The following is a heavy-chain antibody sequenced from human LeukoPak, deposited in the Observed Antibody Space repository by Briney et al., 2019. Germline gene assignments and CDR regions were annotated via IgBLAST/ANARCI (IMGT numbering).Heavy chain of an antibody. CDR2: IYYSGST. D-gene: IGHD6-13*01. CDR1: GGSVSSGSYY. CDR3: ARGNIAAAGHFDY. J-gene: IGHJ4*02. Sequence: TSETLSLTCTVSGGSVSSGSYYWSWIRQPPGKGLEWIGYIYYSGSTNYNPSLKSRFTISVDTSKNQFSLKLSSVTAADTAVYYCARGNIAAAGHFDYWGQGTLVTVSS. V-gene: IGHV4-61*01.